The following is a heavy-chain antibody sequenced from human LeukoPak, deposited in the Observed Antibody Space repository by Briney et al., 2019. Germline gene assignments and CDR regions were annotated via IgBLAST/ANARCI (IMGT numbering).Heavy chain of an antibody. CDR1: GYTFTSYG. Sequence: ASVKVSCKASGYTFTSYGISWVRQAPGQGLEWMGWISAYNGNTNYAQKLQGRVTMTTDTSTGTAYMELRSLRSDDTAVYYCARETMVRGVIITYFDYWGQGTLVTVSS. CDR2: ISAYNGNT. CDR3: ARETMVRGVIITYFDY. J-gene: IGHJ4*02. V-gene: IGHV1-18*04. D-gene: IGHD3-10*01.